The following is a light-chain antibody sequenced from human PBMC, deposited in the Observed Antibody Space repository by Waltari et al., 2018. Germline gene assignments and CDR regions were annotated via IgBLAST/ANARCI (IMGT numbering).Light chain of an antibody. J-gene: IGKJ1*01. Sequence: EIVLTQSPGTLSLSPGERGTLSCRASQSVNRFLAWYQQKPGQAPRRLIYGASTRASGIPDRFSGSGSGTDFSLTISRLEPEDFAVYYCQKYDRLPATFGQGTKVEIK. CDR1: QSVNRF. CDR3: QKYDRLPAT. V-gene: IGKV3-20*01. CDR2: GAS.